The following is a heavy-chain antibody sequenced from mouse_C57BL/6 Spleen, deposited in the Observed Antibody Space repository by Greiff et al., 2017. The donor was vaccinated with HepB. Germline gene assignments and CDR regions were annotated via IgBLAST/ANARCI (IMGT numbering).Heavy chain of an antibody. CDR1: GYAFSSSW. V-gene: IGHV1-82*01. J-gene: IGHJ2*01. Sequence: QVQLQQSGPELVKPGASVKISCKASGYAFSSSWMNWVKQRPGKGLEWIGRIYPGDGDTNYNGKFKGKATLTADKSSSTAYMQLSSLTSEDSAVYFCARWLLPYYFDYWGQGTTLTVSS. CDR2: IYPGDGDT. CDR3: ARWLLPYYFDY. D-gene: IGHD2-3*01.